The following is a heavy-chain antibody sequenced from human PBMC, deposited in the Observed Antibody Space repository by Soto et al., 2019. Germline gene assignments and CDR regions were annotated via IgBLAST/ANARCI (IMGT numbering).Heavy chain of an antibody. CDR3: ATQEVGATSFDY. V-gene: IGHV3-33*01. CDR1: GFTFSSYG. J-gene: IGHJ4*02. CDR2: IWYDGSNK. Sequence: QVQLVESGGGVVQPGRSLRLSCAASGFTFSSYGMHWVRQAPGKGLEWVAVIWYDGSNKYYADSVKGRFTISRDNSKNTLYLQMNSLRAEDTAVYYCATQEVGATSFDYWGQGTLVTVSS. D-gene: IGHD1-26*01.